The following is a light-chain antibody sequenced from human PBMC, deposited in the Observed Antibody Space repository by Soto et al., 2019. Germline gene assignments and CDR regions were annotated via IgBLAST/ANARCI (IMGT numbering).Light chain of an antibody. CDR1: QSVRSS. V-gene: IGKV3-15*01. J-gene: IGKJ1*01. CDR2: DAS. CDR3: QQYNSWPET. Sequence: DIVMTQSPGTLSVSPGERPTLFCRASQSVRSSLAWYQQKPGQXPRXXIYDASTRATGIPARFSGSGSGTEFTLTISSLQSEDCEVYDCQQYNSWPETFGQGTKVDIK.